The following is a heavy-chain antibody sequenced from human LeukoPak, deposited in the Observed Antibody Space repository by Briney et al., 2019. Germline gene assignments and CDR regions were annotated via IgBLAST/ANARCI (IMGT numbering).Heavy chain of an antibody. V-gene: IGHV4-34*01. J-gene: IGHJ4*02. CDR1: GGSFSGYY. Sequence: SETLSLTCAVYGGSFSGYYWSWIRQPPGKGLEWIGEINHSGSSNYNPSLKSRVTISEDTSKNQFSLKLSSVTAADTAVYYCGVCSGGSCYFDYWGQGTLVTVSS. D-gene: IGHD2-15*01. CDR2: INHSGSS. CDR3: GVCSGGSCYFDY.